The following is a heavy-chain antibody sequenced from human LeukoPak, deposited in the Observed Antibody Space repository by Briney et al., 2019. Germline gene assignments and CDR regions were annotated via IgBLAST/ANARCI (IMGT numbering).Heavy chain of an antibody. J-gene: IGHJ4*02. V-gene: IGHV3-23*01. Sequence: PGGSLRLSRAASGFTFSSYAMSWVRQAPGKGLEWVSAISGSGGSTYYADSVKGRFTISRDNAKNTLYLQMNSMSAEDTAVYYCARGGSSGCLDYWGQGTLVTVSS. D-gene: IGHD6-19*01. CDR3: ARGGSSGCLDY. CDR1: GFTFSSYA. CDR2: ISGSGGST.